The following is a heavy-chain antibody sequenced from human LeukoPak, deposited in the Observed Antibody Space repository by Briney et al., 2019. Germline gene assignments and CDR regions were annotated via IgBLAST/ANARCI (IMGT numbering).Heavy chain of an antibody. V-gene: IGHV4-59*08. CDR1: GASISSHY. J-gene: IGHJ4*02. Sequence: SEALSLTCTVSGASISSHYWSWIRQPPRKGLEWIGYRYNSGSTNYNPSLKSRVTISADTSKNQFSLKLSSVTAADTAVYYCARQQLVGGGYYFDYWGQGTLVTVSS. D-gene: IGHD6-13*01. CDR3: ARQQLVGGGYYFDY. CDR2: RYNSGST.